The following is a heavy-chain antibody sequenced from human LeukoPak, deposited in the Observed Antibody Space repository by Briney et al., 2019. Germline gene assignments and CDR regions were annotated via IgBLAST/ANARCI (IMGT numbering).Heavy chain of an antibody. CDR3: ARSFRPFNSATWFLSFDS. V-gene: IGHV4-59*01. J-gene: IGHJ4*02. CDR1: GGSISSYY. Sequence: PSETLSLTCTVSGGSISSYYWSWLRQPPGKGLEWIGYIYYSGSTNYNPSLKSRVTISVDTSKNQFSLKLSSVTAADTAVYYCARSFRPFNSATWFLSFDSWGPGTLVTVSS. D-gene: IGHD3-10*01. CDR2: IYYSGST.